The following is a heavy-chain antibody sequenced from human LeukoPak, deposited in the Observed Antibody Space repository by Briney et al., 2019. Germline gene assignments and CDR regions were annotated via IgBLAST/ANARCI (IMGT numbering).Heavy chain of an antibody. J-gene: IGHJ4*02. D-gene: IGHD3-10*01. CDR3: ARRRTYYYGSGSYYFDY. V-gene: IGHV4-34*01. Sequence: SETLSLTCAVYGGSFSGYYWSWIRQPPGKGLEWIGEINHSGSTNYNPSLKSRVTISVDTSKNQFSLKLSSVTAADTAVYYCARRRTYYYGSGSYYFDYWGQGTLVTVSS. CDR2: INHSGST. CDR1: GGSFSGYY.